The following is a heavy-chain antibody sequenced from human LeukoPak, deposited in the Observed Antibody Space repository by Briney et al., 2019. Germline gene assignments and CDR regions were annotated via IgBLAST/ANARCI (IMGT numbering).Heavy chain of an antibody. D-gene: IGHD2/OR15-2a*01. CDR3: ATDPHAKYFDY. V-gene: IGHV3-74*01. CDR2: INGDGNRL. CDR1: GFTFSNYW. Sequence: PGGSLRLSCAASGFTFSNYWLHWVRQVPGKGLMWVSRINGDGNRLNYADSVKGRFTISRDNSKNTLYLQMNSLRAEDTAVYYCATDPHAKYFDYWGQGTLVTVSS. J-gene: IGHJ4*02.